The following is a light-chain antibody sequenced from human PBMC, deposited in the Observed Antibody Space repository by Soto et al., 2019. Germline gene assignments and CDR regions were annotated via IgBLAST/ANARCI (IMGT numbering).Light chain of an antibody. CDR3: QQYGSSTWT. J-gene: IGKJ1*01. Sequence: EIVLTQSPGTLSLSPGEGATLFCRASQSVRTKLAWYQQRAGQAPRLLIYGASSRATGIPDRFSGSGSGTDFTLTISRLEPEDFVVYYCQQYGSSTWTFGQGTKVDIK. CDR2: GAS. CDR1: QSVRTK. V-gene: IGKV3-20*01.